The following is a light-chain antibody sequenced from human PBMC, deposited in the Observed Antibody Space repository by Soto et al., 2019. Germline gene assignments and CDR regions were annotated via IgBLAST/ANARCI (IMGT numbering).Light chain of an antibody. CDR3: CLYIGATNYV. V-gene: IGLV2-23*01. Sequence: QSVLSQPASVSGSPGQSITISCTGTSGFVGSFSLVSWYQQHPGKAPKVMISEGHRRASGVPDRFSGSTSVNSAPLTISGLQADDEADYYCCLYIGATNYVFGTGKKVTV. CDR2: EGH. J-gene: IGLJ1*01. CDR1: SGFVGSFSL.